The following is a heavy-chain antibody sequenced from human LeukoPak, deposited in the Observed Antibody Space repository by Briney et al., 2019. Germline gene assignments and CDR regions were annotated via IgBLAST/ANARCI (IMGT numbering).Heavy chain of an antibody. V-gene: IGHV3-23*01. CDR2: VNFRGTIS. Sequence: GGSLRLSCAASGFTFNNFAMNWVRQAPGKGLEWVSSVNFRGTISYYADSVKGRFTISRDNSKNTLFLQMDSLRAEDAAIYYCAKGERGIDYWGQGTLVTVS. D-gene: IGHD7-27*01. J-gene: IGHJ4*02. CDR3: AKGERGIDY. CDR1: GFTFNNFA.